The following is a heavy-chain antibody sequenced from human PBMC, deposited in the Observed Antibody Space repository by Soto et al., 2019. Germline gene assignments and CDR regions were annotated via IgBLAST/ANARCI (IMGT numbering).Heavy chain of an antibody. CDR2: IRTTTDGGTT. D-gene: IGHD1-20*01. V-gene: IGHV3-49*05. Sequence: EVQLVESGGGLVKPGQSLRLSCTASGFTFGDSGMSWFRQAPGKGLQWVGYIRTTTDGGTTELAASVKGRFTLSRDDSKSIAFLQMDSLKMEDTAVYYCVRELPPYKYGTRFAYWGQGPLVSVSP. J-gene: IGHJ4*02. CDR3: VRELPPYKYGTRFAY. CDR1: GFTFGDSG.